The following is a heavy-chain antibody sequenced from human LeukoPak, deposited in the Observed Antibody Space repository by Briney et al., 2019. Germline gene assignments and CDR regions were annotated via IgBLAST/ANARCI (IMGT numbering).Heavy chain of an antibody. V-gene: IGHV3-30*18. CDR2: ISYDGSNK. CDR1: GFTFSSYG. CDR3: AKLGVVGATHFDY. J-gene: IGHJ4*02. D-gene: IGHD1-26*01. Sequence: GGSLGLSCAASGFTFSSYGMHWVRQAPGKGLEWAAVISYDGSNKYYADSVKGRLTISRDNSKNTLYLQMNSLRAEDTAVYYCAKLGVVGATHFDYWGQGTLVTVSS.